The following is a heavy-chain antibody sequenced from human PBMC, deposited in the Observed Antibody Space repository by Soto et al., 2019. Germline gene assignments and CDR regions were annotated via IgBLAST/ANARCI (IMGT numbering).Heavy chain of an antibody. D-gene: IGHD2-2*01. V-gene: IGHV4-31*03. CDR1: GGSISSGGYY. CDR2: IYYSGST. J-gene: IGHJ5*02. Sequence: QVQLQESGPGLVKPSQTLSLTCTVSGGSISSGGYYWSWIRQHPGKGLEWIGYIYYSGSTYYNPSLKSRVNISVDPSKNQFYLKLSSVTAADTAVYYCASTYCSSTSCYVDWFDPWGQGTLVTVSS. CDR3: ASTYCSSTSCYVDWFDP.